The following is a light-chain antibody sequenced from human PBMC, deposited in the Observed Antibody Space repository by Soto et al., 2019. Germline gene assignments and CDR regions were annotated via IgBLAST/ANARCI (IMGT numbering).Light chain of an antibody. V-gene: IGLV2-14*01. CDR3: SSYTSTNSWV. Sequence: QSALTQSASVSGSPGQSITIPCPGTSSDVGGYNYVSWYQQHPGKAPKLIIYDVSNRPSGVSTRFSGSKSGNTASLTISGLQAEDEADYSCSSYTSTNSWVFGGGTQLTVL. J-gene: IGLJ3*02. CDR1: SSDVGGYNY. CDR2: DVS.